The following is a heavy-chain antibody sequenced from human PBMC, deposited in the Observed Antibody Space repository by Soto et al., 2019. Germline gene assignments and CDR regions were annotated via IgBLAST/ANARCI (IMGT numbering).Heavy chain of an antibody. CDR1: GYTFTTYA. V-gene: IGHV1-3*05. CDR2: INGGSGNT. CDR3: AREWPHGRSYDY. J-gene: IGHJ4*02. D-gene: IGHD2-8*01. Sequence: QVQLVQSGAEEKKPGASVKVSCKASGYTFTTYAVHWVRQAPGQGLEWMGWINGGSGNTKYSQNFQGRVTITRDTSATTAYMELSSLTSEDTAVYYCAREWPHGRSYDYWGQGTLVTVSS.